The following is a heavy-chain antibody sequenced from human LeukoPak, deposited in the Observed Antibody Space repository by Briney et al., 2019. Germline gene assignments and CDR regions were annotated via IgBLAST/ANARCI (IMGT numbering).Heavy chain of an antibody. V-gene: IGHV3-23*01. CDR1: VYTFSSYA. D-gene: IGHD6-13*01. Sequence: GGSLRLSCAVSVYTFSSYAMSWVRQAPGKGLEWVSDISGGGATTFYADSVKGRFTISRDNSKNTLYLQLSSLRAEDTAVYYCAKSTGYSTTGRDFDSWGRGTLVTVSS. CDR3: AKSTGYSTTGRDFDS. J-gene: IGHJ4*02. CDR2: ISGGGATT.